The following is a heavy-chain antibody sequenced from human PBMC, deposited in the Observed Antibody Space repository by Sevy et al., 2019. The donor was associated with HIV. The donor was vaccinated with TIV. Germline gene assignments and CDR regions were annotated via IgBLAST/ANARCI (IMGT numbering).Heavy chain of an antibody. J-gene: IGHJ4*02. Sequence: SETLSLTCTVSGGSITSLYWNWIRQPPGKGLEWIANIYSNGHINYNTTLKSRVPLSLDTSKNQLSLRLSSVTAADTAMYYCAGENAWGRGYSWGQGTLVTVSS. CDR3: AGENAWGRGYS. CDR2: IYSNGHI. CDR1: GGSITSLY. D-gene: IGHD1-26*01. V-gene: IGHV4-59*08.